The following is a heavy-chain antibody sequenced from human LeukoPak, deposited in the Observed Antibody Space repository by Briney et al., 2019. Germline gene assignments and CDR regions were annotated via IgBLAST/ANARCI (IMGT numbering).Heavy chain of an antibody. V-gene: IGHV4-4*07. Sequence: PSETLSLTCTASGGSISSYYRSWIRQPAGKGLEWIGRIHTSGSTNFNPSLQSRVTISVDKSKNQFSLKLNSVTAADTAVYYCARGPYSSGWYGFDYWGQGTLVTVSS. D-gene: IGHD6-19*01. CDR3: ARGPYSSGWYGFDY. CDR2: IHTSGST. CDR1: GGSISSYY. J-gene: IGHJ4*02.